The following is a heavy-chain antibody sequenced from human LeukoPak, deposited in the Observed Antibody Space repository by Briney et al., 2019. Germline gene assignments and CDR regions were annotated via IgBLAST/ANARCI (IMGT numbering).Heavy chain of an antibody. D-gene: IGHD2-15*01. Sequence: PGGSLRLSCAASGFTFSSYWMSWVPQAPGEGLEWVANIKEDGSEKYYVDSVKGRFTISRDNAKNSLYLQMNSLRAEDTAVYYCARDGSGNRYYYYGMDDWGQGTTVTVSS. V-gene: IGHV3-7*01. J-gene: IGHJ6*02. CDR3: ARDGSGNRYYYYGMDD. CDR2: IKEDGSEK. CDR1: GFTFSSYW.